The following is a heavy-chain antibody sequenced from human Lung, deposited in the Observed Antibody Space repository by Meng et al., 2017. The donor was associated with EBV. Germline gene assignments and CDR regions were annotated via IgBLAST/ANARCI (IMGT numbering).Heavy chain of an antibody. J-gene: IGHJ4*02. Sequence: VRSVEAGGGDGHPGSFLGLSCAASGFPVSSNGMHWVRQAPGKGLEWVAVISYDGSNKYYADSVKGRFTISRDNSKNTLYLQMNSLRAEDTAVYYCAKLYGDDEDYWGQGTLVTVSS. CDR2: ISYDGSNK. V-gene: IGHV3-30*18. D-gene: IGHD4-17*01. CDR3: AKLYGDDEDY. CDR1: GFPVSSNG.